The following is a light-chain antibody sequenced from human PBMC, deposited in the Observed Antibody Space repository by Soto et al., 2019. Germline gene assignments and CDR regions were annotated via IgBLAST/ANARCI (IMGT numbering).Light chain of an antibody. CDR3: QQRHMWPIT. CDR1: QSFRGL. V-gene: IGKV3-11*01. CDR2: DAY. J-gene: IGKJ5*01. Sequence: EVVLTQSPVTLPLSPGERATLSCRASQSFRGLLAWYQQKPGQAPRLLIYDAYNRATGIPPRFSGSGSGTAFTLTISSLEPEDSAVYYCQQRHMWPITFGQGTRLEIK.